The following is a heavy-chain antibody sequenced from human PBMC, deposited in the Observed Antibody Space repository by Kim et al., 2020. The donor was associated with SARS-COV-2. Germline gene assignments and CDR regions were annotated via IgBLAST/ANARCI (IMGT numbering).Heavy chain of an antibody. J-gene: IGHJ4*02. CDR1: GDSVSSNNVA. V-gene: IGHV6-1*01. CDR2: TYYRSKWYN. Sequence: SQTLSLTCAISGDSVSSNNVAWDWIRQSPSGGLEWLGRTYYRSKWYNAYAVSVKSRITIDPDTSKNQFSLQLSSVTPEDTAVYWCVRLSGRGGDFCGQGTLVTVSS. D-gene: IGHD3-10*01. CDR3: VRLSGRGGDF.